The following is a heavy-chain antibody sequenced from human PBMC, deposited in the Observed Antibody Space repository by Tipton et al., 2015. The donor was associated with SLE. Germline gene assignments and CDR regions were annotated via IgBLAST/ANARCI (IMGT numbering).Heavy chain of an antibody. D-gene: IGHD4-17*01. CDR2: INHSGST. CDR1: GGSISSGDYY. Sequence: TLSLTCTVSGGSISSGDYYWSWIRQPPGKGLEWIGEINHSGSTNYNPSLKSRVTISVDTSKNQFSLKLSSVTAADTAVYYCARAVYGPFDYWGQGTLVTVSS. CDR3: ARAVYGPFDY. V-gene: IGHV4-39*07. J-gene: IGHJ4*02.